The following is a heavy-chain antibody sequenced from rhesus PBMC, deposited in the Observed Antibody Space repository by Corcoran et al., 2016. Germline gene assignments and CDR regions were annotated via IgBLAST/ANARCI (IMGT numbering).Heavy chain of an antibody. CDR3: ARAGGRWSAVYGLDS. V-gene: IGHV4-169*01. CDR2: IYGSGSST. CDR1: GGSISSSY. Sequence: QLQLQESGPGLVKPSETLSVTCAVSGGSISSSYWSWIRQAPGKGLEWIGYIYGSGSSTNANPSLKRRVSRAVDTSKNQLSLKLSAVTAADAAVYDCARAGGRWSAVYGLDSWGQGVVVTVAS. D-gene: IGHD3-22*01. J-gene: IGHJ6*01.